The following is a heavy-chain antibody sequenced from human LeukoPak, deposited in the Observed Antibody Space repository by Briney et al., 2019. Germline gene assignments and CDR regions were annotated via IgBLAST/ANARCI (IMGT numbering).Heavy chain of an antibody. CDR1: GGSFSGYC. CDR3: ARGAGDCSSTSCPFDY. J-gene: IGHJ4*02. D-gene: IGHD2-2*01. Sequence: SETLSLTCAVYGGSFSGYCWSWIRQPPGKGLEWIGEINHSGSTNYNPSLKSRVTISVDTSKNQFSLKLSSVTAAHTAVYYCARGAGDCSSTSCPFDYWGQGTLVTVSS. CDR2: INHSGST. V-gene: IGHV4-34*01.